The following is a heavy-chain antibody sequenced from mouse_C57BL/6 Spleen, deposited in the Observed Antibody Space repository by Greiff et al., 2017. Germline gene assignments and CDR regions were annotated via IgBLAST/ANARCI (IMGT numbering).Heavy chain of an antibody. CDR3: ARGGNGYPFAY. CDR1: GYTFTSYW. V-gene: IGHV1-69*01. Sequence: QVQLQQPGAELVMPGASVKLSCKASGYTFTSYWMHWVKQRPGQGLEWIGEIDPSDSDTNYNQKFKGKSTLTVDKSSSTAYMQLSSLTSEDSAVYYCARGGNGYPFAYWGQGTLVTVSA. D-gene: IGHD2-1*01. J-gene: IGHJ3*01. CDR2: IDPSDSDT.